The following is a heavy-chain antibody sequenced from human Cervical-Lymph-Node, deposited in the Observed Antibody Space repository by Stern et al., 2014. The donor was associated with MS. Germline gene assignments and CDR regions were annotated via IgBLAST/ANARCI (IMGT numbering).Heavy chain of an antibody. CDR1: GGTFSSYA. CDR2: VNLSFGTA. D-gene: IGHD6-19*01. J-gene: IGHJ2*01. CDR3: ARRVGKQWDYWYFDL. Sequence: VQLVESGAELKKPWSSVKVSCTVSGGTFSSYAISWVRQAPGQGLEWVGGVNLSFGTANYEQKFQARVTITADESTSTAYMELSSLRSEDTAVYYCARRVGKQWDYWYFDLWGRGTLVTVSS. V-gene: IGHV1-69*01.